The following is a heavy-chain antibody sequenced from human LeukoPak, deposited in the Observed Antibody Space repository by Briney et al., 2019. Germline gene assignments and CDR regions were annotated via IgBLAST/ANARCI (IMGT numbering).Heavy chain of an antibody. Sequence: GGSLRLSCATSGFTFSRYAMSWVRQAPGKGLEWVSGLHADSGMTYYADSVKGRFTISRDNSKSTLYFQMNNLRAEDTAVYYCARGQNIPAWGQGTLVTVSS. J-gene: IGHJ4*02. V-gene: IGHV3-23*01. CDR2: LHADSGMT. CDR1: GFTFSRYA. CDR3: ARGQNIPA. D-gene: IGHD1/OR15-1a*01.